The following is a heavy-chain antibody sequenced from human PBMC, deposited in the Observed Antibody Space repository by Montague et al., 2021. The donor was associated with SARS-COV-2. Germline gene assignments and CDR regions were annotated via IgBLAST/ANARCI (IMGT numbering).Heavy chain of an antibody. CDR3: AHSSIGYHNPTFLDY. CDR1: GFSLSTSGVA. CDR2: VYWDDTQ. V-gene: IGHV2-5*02. Sequence: VKPTQTLTLTCTFSGFSLSTSGVAVGWIRQPPGKALEWLAFVYWDDTQRYSPSLKTRLTITKDTSKNQVVLTLIDMDPVDTATYYCAHSSIGYHNPTFLDYWGQGTLVTVSS. D-gene: IGHD5-18*01. J-gene: IGHJ4*02.